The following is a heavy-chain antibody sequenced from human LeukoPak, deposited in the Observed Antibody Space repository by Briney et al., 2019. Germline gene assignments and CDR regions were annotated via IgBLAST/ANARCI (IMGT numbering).Heavy chain of an antibody. V-gene: IGHV1-69*04. Sequence: SVKVSCKASGGTFSSYAINWVRQAPGQGLEWMGRIIPMLGTVNYAQKFQGRVTIIADKLTSTAYMELSSLRSEDTAVYYCARDQKVGATPYFGMDVWGQGTTVTVSS. D-gene: IGHD1-26*01. CDR3: ARDQKVGATPYFGMDV. CDR1: GGTFSSYA. J-gene: IGHJ6*02. CDR2: IIPMLGTV.